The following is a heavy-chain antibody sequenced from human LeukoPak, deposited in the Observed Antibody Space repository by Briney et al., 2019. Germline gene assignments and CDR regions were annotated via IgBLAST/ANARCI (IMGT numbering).Heavy chain of an antibody. D-gene: IGHD6-13*01. CDR3: ARVVYSSSWYADWFDP. V-gene: IGHV4-30-2*01. CDR2: IYHSGST. CDR1: GGSISSGGYS. Sequence: SETLSLTCAVSGGSISSGGYSWSWIRQPPGEGLEWIGYIYHSGSTYYNPSLKSRVTISVDRSKNQFSLKLSSVTAADTAVYYCARVVYSSSWYADWFDPWGQGTLVTVSS. J-gene: IGHJ5*02.